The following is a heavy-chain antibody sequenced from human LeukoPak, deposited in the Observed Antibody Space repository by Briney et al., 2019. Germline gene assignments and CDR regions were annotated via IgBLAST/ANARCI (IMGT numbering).Heavy chain of an antibody. CDR3: ARAQYYYDSSGYRGRYYYGMDV. J-gene: IGHJ6*02. D-gene: IGHD3-22*01. Sequence: SETLSLTCAVYGGSFSGYYWSWIRQPPGKGLEWIGEINHSGSTNYNPSLKSRVTISVDTSKNQFSLKLSSVTAADTAVYYCARAQYYYDSSGYRGRYYYGMDVWGQGTTVTVS. CDR1: GGSFSGYY. V-gene: IGHV4-34*01. CDR2: INHSGST.